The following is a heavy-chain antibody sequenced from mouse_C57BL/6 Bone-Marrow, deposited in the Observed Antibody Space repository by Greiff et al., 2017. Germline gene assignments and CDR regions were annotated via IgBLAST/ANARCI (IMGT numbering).Heavy chain of an antibody. Sequence: VQLQQPGAELVRPGTSVKLSCKASGYTFTSYWMHWVKQRPGQGLEWIGVIDPSDSYTNYNQKFKGKATLTVDTSSNTAYLQLSSLTSEDTAVYYCTTELYYRKRYYAMDYWGQGTSVTVSS. V-gene: IGHV1-59*01. CDR1: GYTFTSYW. CDR2: IDPSDSYT. J-gene: IGHJ4*01. CDR3: TTELYYRKRYYAMDY. D-gene: IGHD2-14*01.